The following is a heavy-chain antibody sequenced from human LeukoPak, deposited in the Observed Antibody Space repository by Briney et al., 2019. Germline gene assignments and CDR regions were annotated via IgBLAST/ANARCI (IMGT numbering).Heavy chain of an antibody. Sequence: GGSLRLSCAASGLTFDDYGMSWVRQAPGKGLEWVSGINWNGGSTGYADSVKGRFTISRDNAKNSLYLQMNSLRAEDTALYYCARVAHCSSTSCYLVGDYYYYYMDVWGKGTTVTVSS. V-gene: IGHV3-20*04. D-gene: IGHD2-2*01. J-gene: IGHJ6*03. CDR2: INWNGGST. CDR3: ARVAHCSSTSCYLVGDYYYYYMDV. CDR1: GLTFDDYG.